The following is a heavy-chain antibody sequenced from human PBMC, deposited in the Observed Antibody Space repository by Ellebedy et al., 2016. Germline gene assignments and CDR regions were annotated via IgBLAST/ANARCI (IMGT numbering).Heavy chain of an antibody. CDR2: MYAGGSE. CDR1: GSSVTSND. CDR3: VTRLNGAFDF. V-gene: IGHV3-53*01. Sequence: GGSLRLXCAVSGSSVTSNDMSWVRQAPGRGLELVSLMYAGGSEYYADSVKGRFAITRDTSMNRLYLHMSVLEGGDTALYYCVTRLNGAFDFWGQGTMVSVSS. J-gene: IGHJ3*01.